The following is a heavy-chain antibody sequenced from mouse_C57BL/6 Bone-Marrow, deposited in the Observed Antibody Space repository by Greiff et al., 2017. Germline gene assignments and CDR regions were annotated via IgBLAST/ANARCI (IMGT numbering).Heavy chain of an antibody. CDR2: INPGSGGT. CDR1: GYAFTNYL. Sequence: QVQLQQSGAELVRPGTSVKVSCKASGYAFTNYLIEWVKQRPGQGLEWIGVINPGSGGTNYNEKFKGKATLTADKSSSTAYMQLSSLTSEDSAVYFGARGDSSGYFADWGQGTLVTVSA. CDR3: ARGDSSGYFAD. J-gene: IGHJ3*01. V-gene: IGHV1-54*01. D-gene: IGHD3-2*02.